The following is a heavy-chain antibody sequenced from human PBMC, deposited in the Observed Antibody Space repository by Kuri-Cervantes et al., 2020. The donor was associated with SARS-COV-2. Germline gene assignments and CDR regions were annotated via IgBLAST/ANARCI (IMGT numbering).Heavy chain of an antibody. CDR2: ISSNGGST. J-gene: IGHJ4*02. CDR1: GFTFSSYA. CDR3: ARYPFDY. D-gene: IGHD2-2*01. Sequence: GGSLRLSCAASGFTFSSYAMSWVRQAPGKGLEWVSAISSNGGSTYYADSVKGRFTISRDNSKNTLYLQMGSLRAEDMAVYYCARYPFDYWGQGTLVTVTS. V-gene: IGHV3-64*02.